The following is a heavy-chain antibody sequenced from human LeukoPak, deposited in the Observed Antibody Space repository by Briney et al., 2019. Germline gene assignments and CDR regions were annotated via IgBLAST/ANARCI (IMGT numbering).Heavy chain of an antibody. J-gene: IGHJ4*02. CDR1: GFTFSSYE. D-gene: IGHD6-19*01. V-gene: IGHV3-48*03. CDR3: ARDRGGWPDY. CDR2: ISSSGSTI. Sequence: GGSLRLSCAASGFTFSSYEMNWVRQAPGKGLEWVSYISSSGSTIYYADSVKGRFTISRDNAKNSLYLQLNSLRPEDTGLYYCARDRGGWPDYWGQGTLVTVSP.